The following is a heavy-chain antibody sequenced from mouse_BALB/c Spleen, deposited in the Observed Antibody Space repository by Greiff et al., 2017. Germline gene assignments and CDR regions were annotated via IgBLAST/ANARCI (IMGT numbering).Heavy chain of an antibody. J-gene: IGHJ4*01. CDR2: ISYDGSN. V-gene: IGHV3-6*02. D-gene: IGHD2-2*01. CDR1: GYSITSGYY. Sequence: EVQLQQSGPGLVKPSQSLSLTCSVTGYSITSGYYWNWIRQFPGNKLEWMGYISYDGSNNYNPSLKNRISITRDTSKNQFFLKLNSVTTEDTATYYCARNGYDGGYAMDYWGQGTSVTVSS. CDR3: ARNGYDGGYAMDY.